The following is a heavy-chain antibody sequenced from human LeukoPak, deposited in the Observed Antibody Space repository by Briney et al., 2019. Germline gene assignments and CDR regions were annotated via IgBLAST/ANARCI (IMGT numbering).Heavy chain of an antibody. CDR1: GYSISSGYY. CDR2: IYHSGSN. Sequence: PSETLSPTCAVSGYSISSGYYWGWIRQPPGKGLEWIGSIYHSGSNYYNPSLKSRVTISVDTSKNQFSLKLSSVTAADTAVYYCVTFGSSYYFDYWGQGTLVTVSS. CDR3: VTFGSSYYFDY. D-gene: IGHD3-16*01. J-gene: IGHJ4*02. V-gene: IGHV4-38-2*01.